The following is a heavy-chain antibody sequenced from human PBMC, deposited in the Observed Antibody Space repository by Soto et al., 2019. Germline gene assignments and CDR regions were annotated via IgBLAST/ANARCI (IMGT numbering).Heavy chain of an antibody. CDR2: IKSKADGGTI. CDR1: GFNFNNAW. CDR3: ATAPTSPLPFYYYGMDV. V-gene: IGHV3-15*07. Sequence: PGGSLRLSCTASGFNFNNAWMNWVRQAPGKGLEWVGRIKSKADGGTIEYAAPVKGRFTISRDDSKNTLYLHMNSLKTEDTAVYYCATAPTSPLPFYYYGMDVWGPGTTVTVSS. D-gene: IGHD4-17*01. J-gene: IGHJ6*02.